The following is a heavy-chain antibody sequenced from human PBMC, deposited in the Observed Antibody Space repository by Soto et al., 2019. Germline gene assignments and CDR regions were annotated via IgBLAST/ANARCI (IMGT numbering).Heavy chain of an antibody. CDR3: ASGRFGALV. CDR1: GFTFSSYA. D-gene: IGHD3-10*01. Sequence: EVPLLESGGGLVQPGGSLRLSCAASGFTFSSYAMSWVRQAPGKGLEWVSMIGVGDGYRYYPESVKGRFTISTDNSRDTLSLEMNSLRDEVTAVYYFASGRFGALVWGQGTLGTVST. CDR2: IGVGDGYR. J-gene: IGHJ4*02. V-gene: IGHV3-23*01.